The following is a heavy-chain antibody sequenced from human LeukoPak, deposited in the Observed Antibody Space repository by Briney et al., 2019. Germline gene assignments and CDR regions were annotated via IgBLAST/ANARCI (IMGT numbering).Heavy chain of an antibody. CDR3: ARRYPSVRGVNLRPQEVRKYYFDY. D-gene: IGHD3-10*01. CDR2: INHSGTT. Sequence: SETLSLTSAVYGESFSDYYWSWIRQPPGEGLGWGGDINHSGTTNYNPSLKSRVTMSVDTSKKHFSLQLSSVTAADTAVYYCARRYPSVRGVNLRPQEVRKYYFDYWGQGNLVTVSS. J-gene: IGHJ4*02. CDR1: GESFSDYY. V-gene: IGHV4-34*01.